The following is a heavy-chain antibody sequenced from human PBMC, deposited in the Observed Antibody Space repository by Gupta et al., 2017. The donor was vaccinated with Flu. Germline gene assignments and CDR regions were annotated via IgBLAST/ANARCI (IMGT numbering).Heavy chain of an antibody. CDR2: IRGGGEST. J-gene: IGHJ4*02. V-gene: IGHV3-23*01. D-gene: IGHD2-15*01. CDR3: VGGSEDTASLRGY. Sequence: EVHLLESGGALVLPGGSLRLSCAASGFVFSNYAMSWVRQGPGKGLEWVSAIRGGGESTYYAGSVKGRFTISRDNFNNILYLHMNNLRDEDSALYHCVGGSEDTASLRGYWGQGTRVTVSS. CDR1: GFVFSNYA.